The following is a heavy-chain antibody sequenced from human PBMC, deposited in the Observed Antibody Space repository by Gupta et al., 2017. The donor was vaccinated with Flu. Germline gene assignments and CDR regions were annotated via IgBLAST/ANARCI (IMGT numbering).Heavy chain of an antibody. CDR1: GFSLHTTAVG. Sequence: QITFKESGPTRVNPTQSLTLSCTFSGFSLHTTAVGVGWIRQPPGEALEWLALIYWDDAKRYSPCLKSRLTITSDTSKNQVVLIMTDRDPVNTPTYYGAHRDCGGSSCLQTEYFQLWGQGTLVTVSS. D-gene: IGHD2-15*01. V-gene: IGHV2-5*02. CDR2: IYWDDAK. J-gene: IGHJ1*01. CDR3: AHRDCGGSSCLQTEYFQL.